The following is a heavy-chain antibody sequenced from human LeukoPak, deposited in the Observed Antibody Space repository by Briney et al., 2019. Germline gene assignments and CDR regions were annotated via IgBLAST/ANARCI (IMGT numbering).Heavy chain of an antibody. CDR2: ISSSRIFV. CDR1: GFTFSNYS. V-gene: IGHV3-21*04. CDR3: ARVSFTDDAFDI. Sequence: GGSLRLSCAASGFTFSNYSMNWVRQAPGKGLEWVSSISSSRIFVYYADSVKGRFTISGDNAKNSLYLQMNSLRAEDTAVYYCARVSFTDDAFDIWGQGTMVTVSS. J-gene: IGHJ3*02.